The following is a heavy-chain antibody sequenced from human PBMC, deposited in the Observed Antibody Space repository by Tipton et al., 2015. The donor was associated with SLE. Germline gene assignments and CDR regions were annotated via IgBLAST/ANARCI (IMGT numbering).Heavy chain of an antibody. J-gene: IGHJ4*02. D-gene: IGHD2-2*01. V-gene: IGHV3-30*02. CDR1: GFTFSSYG. Sequence: SLRLSCAASGFTFSSYGMHWVRQAPGKGLEWVAFIRYDGTNKYYADSVKGRFTISRDNAKNSLYLQMNSLRAEDTAVYYCARAVERYCSSTICYLDYWGQGTLVTVSS. CDR2: IRYDGTNK. CDR3: ARAVERYCSSTICYLDY.